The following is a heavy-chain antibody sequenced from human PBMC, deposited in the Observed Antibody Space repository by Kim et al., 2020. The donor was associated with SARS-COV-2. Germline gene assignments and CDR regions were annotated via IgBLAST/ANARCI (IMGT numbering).Heavy chain of an antibody. CDR2: IGAAGDT. Sequence: GGSLRLSCAASGFTFTSFDMHWVRQVTGKGLEWVSSIGAAGDTYYPGSLKGRFTVSRENGKNSLYLKMNSLRAGDTAVYYCARGYYTDYWYFDLWGRGTLVNVSS. V-gene: IGHV3-13*01. J-gene: IGHJ2*01. CDR3: ARGYYTDYWYFDL. D-gene: IGHD3-22*01. CDR1: GFTFTSFD.